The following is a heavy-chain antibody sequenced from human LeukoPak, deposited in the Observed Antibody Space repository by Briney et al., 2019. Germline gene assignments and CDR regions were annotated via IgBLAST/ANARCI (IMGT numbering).Heavy chain of an antibody. V-gene: IGHV3-30*02. CDR2: IRYDGSNK. CDR1: GFTFSSYG. CDR3: AKDLYSTVVPAALYNWFDP. Sequence: PGGSLRLSRAASGFTFSSYGMHWVRQAPGQGLEWVAFIRYDGSNKYYADSVKGRFTISRDNSKNTLYLQMNSLRAEDTAVYYCAKDLYSTVVPAALYNWFDPWGQGTLVTVSS. D-gene: IGHD2-2*01. J-gene: IGHJ5*02.